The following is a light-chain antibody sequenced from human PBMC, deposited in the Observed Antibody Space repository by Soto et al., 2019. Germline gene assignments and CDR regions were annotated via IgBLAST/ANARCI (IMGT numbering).Light chain of an antibody. CDR3: LQYHTAPIT. CDR1: QSVLYISNKKNY. CDR2: WAS. Sequence: AMTQSPDSLALSLGERATIKCKTSQSVLYISNKKNYLGWYQQKPGQPPRLLIYWASTRASGFPERFSGSGSGTDFILTISTLQPEDVALYYCLQYHTAPITFGRGTHLEI. J-gene: IGKJ2*01. V-gene: IGKV4-1*01.